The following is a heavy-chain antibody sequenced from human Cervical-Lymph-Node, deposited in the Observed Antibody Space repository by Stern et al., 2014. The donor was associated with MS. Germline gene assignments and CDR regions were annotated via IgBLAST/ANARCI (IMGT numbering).Heavy chain of an antibody. Sequence: EVQLVESGGGLVQPGGSLRLSCTASASNFRNYWMNWVRQAPGKGLVWVSHIHSDGVRSTYADSWRGRFTIYRDNAKNTLYLQMNSLRVEHTAVYYCAKEHTYRFDSWGQGILVTVSS. CDR1: ASNFRNYW. J-gene: IGHJ4*02. CDR2: IHSDGVRS. V-gene: IGHV3-74*01. CDR3: AKEHTYRFDS.